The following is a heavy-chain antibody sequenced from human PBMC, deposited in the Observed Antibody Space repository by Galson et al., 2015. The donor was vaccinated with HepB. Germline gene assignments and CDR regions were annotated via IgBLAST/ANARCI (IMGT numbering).Heavy chain of an antibody. V-gene: IGHV3-30*04. CDR3: ARDSTFQAAVPYFFDY. D-gene: IGHD2/OR15-2a*01. CDR1: GFTFNNYA. Sequence: SLRLSCAASGFTFNNYAVHWVRQAPGKGLEWVAFISYDGRNKYYADSVKGRFTISRDNSKNTLYLQMNSLRPEDTAVYYCARDSTFQAAVPYFFDYWGQGTLVTVSS. CDR2: ISYDGRNK. J-gene: IGHJ4*02.